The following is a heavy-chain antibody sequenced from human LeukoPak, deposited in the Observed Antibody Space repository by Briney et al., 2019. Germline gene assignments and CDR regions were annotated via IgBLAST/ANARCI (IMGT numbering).Heavy chain of an antibody. CDR1: GYNFTRYP. CDR2: INTNTGNP. J-gene: IGHJ5*02. V-gene: IGHV7-4-1*02. Sequence: ASVKVSCKASGYNFTRYPMNWVRQAPGQGLEWMGWINTNTGNPTYAQGFTGRFVFSLDTSVSTAYLQISSLKAEDTAVYYCARDLETHYYGSGSYPWFDPWGQGTLVTVSS. D-gene: IGHD3-10*01. CDR3: ARDLETHYYGSGSYPWFDP.